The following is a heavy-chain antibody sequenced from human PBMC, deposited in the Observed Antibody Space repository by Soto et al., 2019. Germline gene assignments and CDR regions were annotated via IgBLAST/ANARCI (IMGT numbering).Heavy chain of an antibody. Sequence: GESLKISCAASGFTFSSYSMNWVRQAPGKGLEWVSYISSSSSTIYYADSVKGRFTISRDNAKNSLYLQLNSLRDEDTAVYYCARDFAPRGYSYGFIGHWGQGTLVTVSS. D-gene: IGHD5-18*01. V-gene: IGHV3-48*02. CDR2: ISSSSSTI. CDR1: GFTFSSYS. J-gene: IGHJ1*01. CDR3: ARDFAPRGYSYGFIGH.